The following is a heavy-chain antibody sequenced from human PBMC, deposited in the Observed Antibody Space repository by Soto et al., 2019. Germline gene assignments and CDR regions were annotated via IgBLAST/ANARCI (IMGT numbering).Heavy chain of an antibody. Sequence: SETLSLTCAVSGASISRTGFHWGWIRQPPGQGLEWIGSLYEGETTFYNSSLKSRVTISADTSKNHFSLKLSSVTAADTAVYYCARRGSGHTFDYWGQGTLVTVSS. J-gene: IGHJ4*02. D-gene: IGHD3-10*01. CDR3: ARRGSGHTFDY. CDR1: GASISRTGFH. CDR2: LYEGETT. V-gene: IGHV4-39*01.